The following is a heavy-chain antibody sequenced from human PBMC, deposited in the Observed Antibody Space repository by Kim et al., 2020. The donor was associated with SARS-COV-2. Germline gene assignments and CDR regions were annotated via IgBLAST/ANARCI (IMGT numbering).Heavy chain of an antibody. CDR2: IYWDDGK. CDR3: THDSPGLYG. Sequence: SGPTLVNPTQTLTLTCTFSGFSLNTRGNGVAWVRQPPGKTLEFLSLIYWDDGKRYTPSLRSRLTITKDTSKNQVVLTLTNVAPVDTATYYCTHDSPGLYG. CDR1: GFSLNTRGNG. V-gene: IGHV2-5*02. J-gene: IGHJ6*01.